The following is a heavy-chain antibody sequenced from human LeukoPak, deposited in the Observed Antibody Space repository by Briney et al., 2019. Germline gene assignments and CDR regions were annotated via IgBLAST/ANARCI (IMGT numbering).Heavy chain of an antibody. CDR1: GGSISSSSYY. CDR2: IYYSGST. V-gene: IGHV4-39*01. Sequence: SETLSLTCTVSGGSISSSSYYWGWIRQPPGKGLEWIGSIYYSGSTYYNPSLKSRVTISVDTSKNQFSPELSSVTAADTAVYYCARTPPIIAVAGYWYFDLWGRGTLVTVSS. CDR3: ARTPPIIAVAGYWYFDL. J-gene: IGHJ2*01. D-gene: IGHD6-19*01.